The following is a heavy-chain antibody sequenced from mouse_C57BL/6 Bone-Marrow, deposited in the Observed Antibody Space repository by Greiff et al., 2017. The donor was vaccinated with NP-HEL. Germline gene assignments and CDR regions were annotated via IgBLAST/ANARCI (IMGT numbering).Heavy chain of an antibody. V-gene: IGHV5-4*01. Sequence: EVKLVESGGGLVKPGGSLKLSCAASGFTFSSYAMSWVRQTPEKRLEWVATISDGGSYTYYPDNVKGRFTISRDNAKNNLYLQMSHLKSEDTAMYYCARDRDSNYDYAMDYWGQGTSVTVSS. CDR1: GFTFSSYA. CDR2: ISDGGSYT. D-gene: IGHD2-5*01. CDR3: ARDRDSNYDYAMDY. J-gene: IGHJ4*01.